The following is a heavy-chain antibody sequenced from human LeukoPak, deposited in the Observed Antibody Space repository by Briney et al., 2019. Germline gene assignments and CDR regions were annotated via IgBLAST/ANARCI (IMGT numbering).Heavy chain of an antibody. Sequence: VASVKVSCKASGGTFSSYAISWVRQAPGQGLEWMGRIIPIFGTANYAQKFQGRVTITTDESTSTAYMELSSLRSEDTAVYYCARDAYDSSGYYPYYFDYWGQGTLVTVSS. J-gene: IGHJ4*02. CDR2: IIPIFGTA. CDR1: GGTFSSYA. D-gene: IGHD3-22*01. V-gene: IGHV1-69*05. CDR3: ARDAYDSSGYYPYYFDY.